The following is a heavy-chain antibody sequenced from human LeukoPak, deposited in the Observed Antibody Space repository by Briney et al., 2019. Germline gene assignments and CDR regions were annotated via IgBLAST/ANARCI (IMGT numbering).Heavy chain of an antibody. J-gene: IGHJ3*02. CDR3: ARGMIPTLDAFDI. Sequence: RPSETLSLTCTVSGGSIRSYYWSWIRQPPGKGLEWIGYIYYSGSTNYNPSLKSRVTISVDTSKNQFSLKLSSVTAADTAVYYCARGMIPTLDAFDIWGQGTMVTVSS. CDR1: GGSIRSYY. D-gene: IGHD3-22*01. CDR2: IYYSGST. V-gene: IGHV4-59*01.